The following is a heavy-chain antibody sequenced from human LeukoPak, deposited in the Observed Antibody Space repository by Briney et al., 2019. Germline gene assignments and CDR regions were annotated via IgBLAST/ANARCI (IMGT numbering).Heavy chain of an antibody. CDR1: GFTFSSYW. V-gene: IGHV3-74*01. Sequence: GGSLRLSCAASGFTFSSYWMHWVRQAPGKGLAWVSRISGDESSTSYADSVKGRFTISRDNSKNTLYLQMNSLRAEDTAAYYCAKDVGFSHYGSGSYYDYWGQGTLVTVSS. D-gene: IGHD3-10*01. J-gene: IGHJ4*02. CDR2: ISGDESST. CDR3: AKDVGFSHYGSGSYYDY.